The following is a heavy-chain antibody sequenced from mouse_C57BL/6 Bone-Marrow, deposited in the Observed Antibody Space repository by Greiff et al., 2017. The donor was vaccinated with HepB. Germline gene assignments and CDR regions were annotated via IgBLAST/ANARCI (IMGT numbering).Heavy chain of an antibody. CDR2: INPYNGGT. J-gene: IGHJ4*01. CDR3: LYGSSYGGYAMDY. V-gene: IGHV1-19*01. D-gene: IGHD1-1*01. CDR1: GYTFTDYY. Sequence: EVQLQQSGPVLVKPGASVKMSCKASGYTFTDYYMNWVKQSHGKSLEWIGVINPYNGGTSYNQKFKGKATLTVDKSSSTAYMELNSLTSEDSAVYYCLYGSSYGGYAMDYWGQGTSVTVSS.